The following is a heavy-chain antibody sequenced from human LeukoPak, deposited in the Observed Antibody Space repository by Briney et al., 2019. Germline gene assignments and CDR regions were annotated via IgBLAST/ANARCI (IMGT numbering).Heavy chain of an antibody. CDR3: ARERASGVLDAFDV. J-gene: IGHJ3*01. CDR1: GFTIDDYG. CDR2: INWSGGST. V-gene: IGHV3-20*04. Sequence: GGSLRLSCRGSGFTIDDYGMSWVRQAPGKGLEWVSGINWSGGSTRYADSVKGRFTISRDNGRTSLYLQMSSLRAEDTALYYCARERASGVLDAFDVWGQATMVSVSS. D-gene: IGHD3-10*01.